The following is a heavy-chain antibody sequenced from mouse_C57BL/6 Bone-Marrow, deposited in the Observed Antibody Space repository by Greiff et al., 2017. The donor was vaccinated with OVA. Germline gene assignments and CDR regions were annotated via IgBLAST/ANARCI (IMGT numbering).Heavy chain of an antibody. V-gene: IGHV1-85*01. CDR2: IYPRGGST. Sequence: VQLQQSGPELVKPGASVKLSCKASGYTFTSYDINWVKQRPGQGLEWIGWIYPRGGSTKYNEKFKGKATLTVDTSSSTGYMVLHILTSEDAAVDVCARGRDGYDRFAYWGQGTLVTVSA. J-gene: IGHJ3*01. CDR3: ARGRDGYDRFAY. D-gene: IGHD2-2*01. CDR1: GYTFTSYD.